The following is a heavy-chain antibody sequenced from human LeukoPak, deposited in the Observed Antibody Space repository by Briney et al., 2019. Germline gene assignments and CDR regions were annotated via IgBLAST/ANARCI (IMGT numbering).Heavy chain of an antibody. CDR3: ATWNDKGY. Sequence: GGSLRLSCAVSGFTFSSYWMHWVRQAPGKGLVWVSRINTDGSTTNYADSVKRRFTISRDNAKNTLYMQMNSLRAEDTAMYYCATWNDKGYWGQGTLVTVSS. V-gene: IGHV3-74*01. CDR2: INTDGSTT. CDR1: GFTFSSYW. J-gene: IGHJ4*02. D-gene: IGHD1-1*01.